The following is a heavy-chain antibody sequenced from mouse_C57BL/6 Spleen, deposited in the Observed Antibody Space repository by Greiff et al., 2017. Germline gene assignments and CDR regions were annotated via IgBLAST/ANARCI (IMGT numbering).Heavy chain of an antibody. CDR2: INPSSGYT. Sequence: VKLMESGAEPARPGASVKMSCKASGYTFTSYTMHWVKQRPGQGLEWIGYINPSSGYTKYNQKFKDKATLTADKSSSTAYMQLSSLTSEDSAVYYCARWLLRAMDYWGQGTSVTVSS. CDR3: ARWLLRAMDY. CDR1: GYTFTSYT. V-gene: IGHV1-4*01. D-gene: IGHD2-3*01. J-gene: IGHJ4*01.